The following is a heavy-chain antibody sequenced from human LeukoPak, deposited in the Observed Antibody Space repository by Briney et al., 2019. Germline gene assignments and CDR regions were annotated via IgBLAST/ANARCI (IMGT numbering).Heavy chain of an antibody. CDR2: ISSSGSTI. D-gene: IGHD6-13*01. J-gene: IGHJ3*02. CDR1: GFTFSDYY. CDR3: AGSIAAAGRLPYDAFDI. Sequence: GGSLRLSCAASGFTFSDYYMSWIRQAPGKGLEWVSYISSSGSTIYYADSVKGRFTISRDNAKDSLYLQMNSLRAEDTAVYYCAGSIAAAGRLPYDAFDIWGQGTMVTVSS. V-gene: IGHV3-11*04.